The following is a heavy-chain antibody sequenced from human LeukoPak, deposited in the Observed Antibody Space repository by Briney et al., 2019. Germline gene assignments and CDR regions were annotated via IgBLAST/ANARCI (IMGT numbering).Heavy chain of an antibody. J-gene: IGHJ4*02. CDR1: GFTFDDYA. V-gene: IGHV3-20*04. D-gene: IGHD3-3*01. CDR3: ARVKGSGYRNSIDY. Sequence: PGGSLRLSCAASGFTFDDYAMNLVRQAPGKGLEWVSGINWNGGSTYYRDSVKGRFTIPRDNAKNSLYLQMNSLRAEDTALYYCARVKGSGYRNSIDYWGQGTLVTVSS. CDR2: INWNGGST.